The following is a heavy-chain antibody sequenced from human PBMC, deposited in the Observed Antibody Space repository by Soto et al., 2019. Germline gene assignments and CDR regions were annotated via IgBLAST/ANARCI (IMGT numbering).Heavy chain of an antibody. V-gene: IGHV4-30-2*01. CDR3: ARDPFSTMVRGVPHTNYYGMDV. CDR2: IYHSGST. Sequence: PSETLSLTCAVSGGSISSGGYSWSWIRQPPGKGLEWIGYIYHSGSTYYNPSLKSRVTISVDRSKNQFSLKLSSVTAADTAVYYCARDPFSTMVRGVPHTNYYGMDVWGQGTTVTVSS. J-gene: IGHJ6*02. D-gene: IGHD3-10*01. CDR1: GGSISSGGYS.